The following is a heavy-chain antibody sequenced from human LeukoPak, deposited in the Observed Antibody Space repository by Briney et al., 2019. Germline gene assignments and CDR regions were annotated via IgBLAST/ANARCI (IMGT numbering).Heavy chain of an antibody. CDR1: GGSITIANY. CDR3: AREGGPYRPLDY. J-gene: IGHJ4*02. V-gene: IGHV4-4*02. CDR2: VNLQGST. Sequence: SETLSLTCGVSGGSITIANYWTWVRQPPGKGLEWIGEVNLQGSTNYNPSLMGRVAISVDTSENHISLQLTSVTAADTAVYYCAREGGPYRPLDYSGQGTLVTVSS.